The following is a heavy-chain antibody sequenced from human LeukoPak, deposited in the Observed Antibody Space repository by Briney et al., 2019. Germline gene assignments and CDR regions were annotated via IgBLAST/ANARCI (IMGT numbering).Heavy chain of an antibody. V-gene: IGHV3-48*04. J-gene: IGHJ4*02. D-gene: IGHD4-11*01. Sequence: GGSLRLSCEGSGFTFSNHGMIWVRQAPGKGLDWLSYISPRSETSHHAVSVRGRFTISRDDAKSSLYLQMDGLKAEDSAVYFCARVRGPTVASMYFDYWGQGTLVTVSS. CDR3: ARVRGPTVASMYFDY. CDR2: ISPRSETS. CDR1: GFTFSNHG.